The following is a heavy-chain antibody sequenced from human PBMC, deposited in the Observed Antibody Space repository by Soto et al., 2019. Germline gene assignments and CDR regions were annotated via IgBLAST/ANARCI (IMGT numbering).Heavy chain of an antibody. D-gene: IGHD1-1*01. CDR1: GGSISSSSYY. V-gene: IGHV4-39*01. J-gene: IGHJ6*02. CDR3: ARQEGGLTGTWGYYYYGMDV. CDR2: IYYSGST. Sequence: SSETLSLTCTVSGGSISSSSYYWGWIRQPPGKGLEWIGSIYYSGSTYYNPSLKSRVTISVDTSKNQFSLKLSSVTAADTAVYYCARQEGGLTGTWGYYYYGMDVWGQGTTVTVSS.